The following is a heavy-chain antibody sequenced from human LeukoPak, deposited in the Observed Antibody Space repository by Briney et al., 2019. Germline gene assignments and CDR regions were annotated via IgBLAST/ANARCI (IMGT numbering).Heavy chain of an antibody. CDR1: EFAFTGYG. CDR2: ISGNAVGA. V-gene: IGHV3-23*01. D-gene: IGHD5-18*01. CDR3: AKAEASGYNYGPFDD. J-gene: IGHJ4*02. Sequence: GGSLRLSCTTSEFAFTGYGLNWVRQSPGKGLEWISSISGNAVGAYYADSVKGRFTISRDTSKDTLYLQMNSLRDEDTALYYCAKAEASGYNYGPFDDWGQGTLVTVSS.